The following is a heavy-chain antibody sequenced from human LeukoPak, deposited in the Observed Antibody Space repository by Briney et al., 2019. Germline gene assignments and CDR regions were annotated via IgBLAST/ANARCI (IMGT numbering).Heavy chain of an antibody. CDR1: GFTFDDYG. V-gene: IGHV3-20*04. J-gene: IGHJ6*03. D-gene: IGHD6-13*01. CDR3: ARSAAAPYYYYYMDV. CDR2: INWNGGST. Sequence: GGSLRLSCAASGFTFDDYGMSWVRQAPGKGLEWVSGINWNGGSTGYADSVKGRYTISRDNAKNSLYLQMNSLRAEDTALYYCARSAAAPYYYYYMDVWGKGTTVTVSS.